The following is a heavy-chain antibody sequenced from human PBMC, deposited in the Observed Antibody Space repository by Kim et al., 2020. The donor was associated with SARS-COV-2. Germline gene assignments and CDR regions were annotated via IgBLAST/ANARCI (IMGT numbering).Heavy chain of an antibody. J-gene: IGHJ6*02. Sequence: SETLSLTCTVSGGSISSYYWSWIRQPPGKGLEWIGYIYYSGSTNYNPSLKSRVTISVDTSKNQFSLKLSSVTAADTAVYYCARDGGSGRSDGYYYYYGMDVWGQGTTVTVSS. D-gene: IGHD3-10*01. CDR2: IYYSGST. CDR3: ARDGGSGRSDGYYYYYGMDV. CDR1: GGSISSYY. V-gene: IGHV4-59*01.